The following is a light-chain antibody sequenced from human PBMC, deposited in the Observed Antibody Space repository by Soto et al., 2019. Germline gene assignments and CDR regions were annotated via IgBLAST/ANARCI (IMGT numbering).Light chain of an antibody. CDR1: SSDVGSYNL. Sequence: QAVLTQPASVSGSPGQSITISCTGTSSDVGSYNLVSWYQQHPGKAPKLMIYEGSKRPSGVSNRFSGSKSGNTASLTISGLQAEDEADYYCCSYAGSSXPRYVFGTGXKVTVL. J-gene: IGLJ1*01. CDR2: EGS. V-gene: IGLV2-23*01. CDR3: CSYAGSSXPRYV.